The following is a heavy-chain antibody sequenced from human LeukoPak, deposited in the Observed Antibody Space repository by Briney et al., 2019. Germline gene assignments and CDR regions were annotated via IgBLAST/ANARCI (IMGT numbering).Heavy chain of an antibody. D-gene: IGHD6-13*01. CDR3: ASDIAAAGTIYYYGMDV. CDR2: INTNTGNP. V-gene: IGHV7-4-1*02. J-gene: IGHJ6*02. CDR1: GCTFTSYA. Sequence: ASVKVSCKASGCTFTSYAMNWVRQAPGQGLEWMGWINTNTGNPTYAQGFTGRFVFSLDTSVSTAYLQISSLKAEDTAVYYCASDIAAAGTIYYYGMDVWGQGTTVTVSS.